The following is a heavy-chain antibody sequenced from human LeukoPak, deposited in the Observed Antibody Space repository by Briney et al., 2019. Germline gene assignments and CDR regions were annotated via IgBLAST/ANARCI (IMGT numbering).Heavy chain of an antibody. CDR3: ATSRRTFWYFDL. CDR2: ISSGGTT. J-gene: IGHJ2*01. Sequence: PGGSLRLSCAASGFTVSNNYMTWVRQAPGKGLEWVSGISSGGTTYYADSVKGRFTISSDNSKNTLYLQMNGLRAEDTAVYYCATSRRTFWYFDLWGRGTLVAVS. V-gene: IGHV3-66*01. CDR1: GFTVSNNY.